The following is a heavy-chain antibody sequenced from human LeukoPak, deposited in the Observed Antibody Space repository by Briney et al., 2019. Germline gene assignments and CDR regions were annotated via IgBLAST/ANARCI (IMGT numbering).Heavy chain of an antibody. CDR2: INHSGST. V-gene: IGHV4-34*01. J-gene: IGHJ4*02. CDR1: GGSFSGYY. D-gene: IGHD6-19*01. CDR3: ARGRIPIAVAVPFDY. Sequence: SETLSLTCAVYGGSFSGYYWSWIRQPPGKGLEWFGEINHSGSTNYNPSLKSRVTISVDTSKNQFSLKLSSVTAADTAVYYCARGRIPIAVAVPFDYWGQGILVTVSS.